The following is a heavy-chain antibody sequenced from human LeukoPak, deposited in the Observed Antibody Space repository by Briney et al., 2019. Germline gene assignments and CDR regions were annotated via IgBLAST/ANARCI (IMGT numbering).Heavy chain of an antibody. J-gene: IGHJ6*03. D-gene: IGHD1-26*01. CDR3: ARSGSYNYYYYYYMDV. CDR1: GGSISSSSYY. Sequence: SETLSLTCTVSGGSISSSSYYWGWIRQPPGMGLEWIGSTYYSGSTYYNPSLKSRVTISVDTSKNQFSLKLSSVTAADTAVYYCARSGSYNYYYYYYMDVWGKGTTVTVSS. V-gene: IGHV4-39*07. CDR2: TYYSGST.